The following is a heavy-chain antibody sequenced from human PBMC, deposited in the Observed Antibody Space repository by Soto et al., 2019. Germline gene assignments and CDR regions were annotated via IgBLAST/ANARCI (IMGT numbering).Heavy chain of an antibody. CDR1: GFIFSTYT. D-gene: IGHD6-19*01. V-gene: IGHV3-21*01. Sequence: EVQLVESGGGLVKPGGSLSLSCAASGFIFSTYTVNWVRQAPGKGLEWVSSISTSSTYMYYADSLRGRFTISRDNAKNSLYLKMNSLRAEDTAGYYCVRARGANGWDRDGMDVWGQGTTVTVSS. CDR2: ISTSSTYM. J-gene: IGHJ6*02. CDR3: VRARGANGWDRDGMDV.